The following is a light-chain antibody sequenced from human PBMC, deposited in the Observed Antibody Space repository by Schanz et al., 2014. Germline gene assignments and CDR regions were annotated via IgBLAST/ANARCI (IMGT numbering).Light chain of an antibody. V-gene: IGKV4-1*01. CDR3: QQYYSLPLT. Sequence: DVVMTQSPDSLAVSLGDRATINCKSSQSVLYSSHNKSFLASYQQKPGQPPKLLIYWASTRESGVPDRFSGSGSGTDFTLTISSLRADDAAVYYCQQYYSLPLTFGGGTKVEIK. CDR2: WAS. CDR1: QSVLYSSHNKSF. J-gene: IGKJ4*01.